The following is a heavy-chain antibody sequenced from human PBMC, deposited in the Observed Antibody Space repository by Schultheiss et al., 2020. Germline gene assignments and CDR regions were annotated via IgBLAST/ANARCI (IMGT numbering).Heavy chain of an antibody. J-gene: IGHJ6*02. CDR2: IYSGGST. CDR1: GFTFSDYY. CDR3: AKSGRFLEWLGMGYYYGMDV. D-gene: IGHD3-3*01. V-gene: IGHV3-66*01. Sequence: GGSLRLSCAASGFTFSDYYMSWIRQAPGKGLEWVSVIYSGGSTYYADSVKGRFTISRDNSKNTLYLQMNSLRAEDTAVYYCAKSGRFLEWLGMGYYYGMDVWGQGTTVTVSS.